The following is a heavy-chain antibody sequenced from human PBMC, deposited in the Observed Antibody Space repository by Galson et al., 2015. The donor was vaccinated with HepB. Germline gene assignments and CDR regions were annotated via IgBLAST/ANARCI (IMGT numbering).Heavy chain of an antibody. V-gene: IGHV1-18*04. J-gene: IGHJ5*02. CDR2: ISPYSRYT. D-gene: IGHD2-15*01. Sequence: SVKVSCKASGYTFSTYSITWVRQAPGQGLEWMGWISPYSRYTNYARKVQGRVTMTTDISTSTAYMELRSLRSDDTAVYYCARGGFGVGVGATQNNWFDPWGQGTLVTVSS. CDR1: GYTFSTYS. CDR3: ARGGFGVGVGATQNNWFDP.